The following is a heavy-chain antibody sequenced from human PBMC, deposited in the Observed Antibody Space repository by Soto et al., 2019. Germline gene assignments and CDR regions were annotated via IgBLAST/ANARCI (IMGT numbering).Heavy chain of an antibody. CDR3: ARRATTSAGYFDL. CDR1: GFTFSNYW. V-gene: IGHV3-7*01. D-gene: IGHD1-1*01. Sequence: PGGSLRLSCAASGFTFSNYWMGWVRQAPGEGLEWVANIKQDGSEKNYKDSVKGRLTISRDNAKNSLSLQMNSLRVEDTAVYYCARRATTSAGYFDLWGRGTLVTVSS. CDR2: IKQDGSEK. J-gene: IGHJ2*01.